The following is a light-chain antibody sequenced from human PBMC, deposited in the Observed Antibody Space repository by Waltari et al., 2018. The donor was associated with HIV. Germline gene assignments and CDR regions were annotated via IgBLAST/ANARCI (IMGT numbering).Light chain of an antibody. CDR1: SSTIGNNY. Sequence: QSVLPQPPSVSAAPGQKVTISCPGSSSTIGNNYVSWYQQLPGTAPKLLIYDNNKRPSGIPDRFSGSKSGTSATLGITGLQTGDEADYYCGTWDSSLSAGGVFGGGTKLTVL. CDR3: GTWDSSLSAGGV. CDR2: DNN. J-gene: IGLJ2*01. V-gene: IGLV1-51*01.